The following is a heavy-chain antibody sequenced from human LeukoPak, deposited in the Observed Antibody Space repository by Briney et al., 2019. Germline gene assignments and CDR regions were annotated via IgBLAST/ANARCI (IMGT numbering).Heavy chain of an antibody. V-gene: IGHV3-30*04. CDR1: GFTFSRRT. J-gene: IGHJ4*02. Sequence: GGSLRLSCAASGFTFSRRTMHWVRQAPGKGLQWVAVIASDGSSTYYEDSVKGRFTISRDNSKNTLYVEMNSLRGEDTAVYYCASEFSVGWPFDYWGQGTLVTVSS. CDR3: ASEFSVGWPFDY. CDR2: IASDGSST. D-gene: IGHD6-19*01.